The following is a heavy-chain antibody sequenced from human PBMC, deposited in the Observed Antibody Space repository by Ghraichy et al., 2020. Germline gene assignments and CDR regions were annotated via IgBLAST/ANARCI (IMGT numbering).Heavy chain of an antibody. D-gene: IGHD6-6*01. CDR1: GFTFSNFA. CDR2: ISATGGSE. Sequence: GGSLRLSCAASGFTFSNFAMTWVRQVPGKGLEWVSSISATGGSEHYADSVKGRFTVSRDKSKNTLFLEMNSLRAEDTAVYYCVKDRISSSRVSFEFWGQGTLVTVPS. CDR3: VKDRISSSRVSFEF. V-gene: IGHV3-23*01. J-gene: IGHJ4*02.